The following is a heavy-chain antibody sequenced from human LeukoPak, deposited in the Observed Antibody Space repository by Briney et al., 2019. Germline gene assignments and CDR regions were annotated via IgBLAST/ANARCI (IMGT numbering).Heavy chain of an antibody. J-gene: IGHJ3*02. CDR3: ARAQGYDFWSGYYNGAFDI. Sequence: SETLSLTCAVYGGSFSGYYLSWIRQPPGKGLEWIGEIHHSGSTNYNPSLKSRVTISVDTSKNQFSLKLSSVTAADTAVYYCARAQGYDFWSGYYNGAFDIWGQGTMVTVSS. CDR2: IHHSGST. D-gene: IGHD3-3*01. V-gene: IGHV4-34*01. CDR1: GGSFSGYY.